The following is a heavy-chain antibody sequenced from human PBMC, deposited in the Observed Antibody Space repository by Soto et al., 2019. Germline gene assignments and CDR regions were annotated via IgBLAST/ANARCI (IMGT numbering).Heavy chain of an antibody. Sequence: SVKVSCKASGGTFSSYAISWVRQAPGQGLEWMGGIIPIFGTANYAQKFQGRVTITADESTSTAYMELSSLRSEDTAVYYCARGQGDFPPYYYGMDVWGQGTTVTVSS. D-gene: IGHD2-21*02. CDR3: ARGQGDFPPYYYGMDV. CDR2: IIPIFGTA. J-gene: IGHJ6*02. V-gene: IGHV1-69*13. CDR1: GGTFSSYA.